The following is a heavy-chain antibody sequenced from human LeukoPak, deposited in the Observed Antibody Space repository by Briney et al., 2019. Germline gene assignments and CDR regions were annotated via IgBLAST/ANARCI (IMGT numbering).Heavy chain of an antibody. V-gene: IGHV3-53*01. CDR2: IYSGGST. D-gene: IGHD5-18*01. CDR1: GFTVSSNY. J-gene: IGHJ3*02. CDR3: ARALGRIQLWPDAFDI. Sequence: GGSLRLSCAASGFTVSSNYMSWVRQAPGKGLEWVSVIYSGGSTYYADSVKGRFTISRDNSKNTLYLQMNSLRAEDTAVYYCARALGRIQLWPDAFDIWGQGTMVTVSS.